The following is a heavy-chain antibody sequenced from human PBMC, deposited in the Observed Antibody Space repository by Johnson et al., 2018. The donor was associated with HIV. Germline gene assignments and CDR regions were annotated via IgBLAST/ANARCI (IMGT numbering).Heavy chain of an antibody. CDR1: GFTFRSYA. D-gene: IGHD3-10*01. Sequence: MLLVESGGGVVQPGRSLRLSCAASGFTFRSYAMHWVRQAPGKGLEWVSYITSSGNPVYYADSFHGRFTISRDNAKNSLSLQMNILTADDTAVYYCARAPEVRGIDAFDIWGQGTMVTVSS. CDR2: ITSSGNPV. J-gene: IGHJ3*02. V-gene: IGHV3-48*04. CDR3: ARAPEVRGIDAFDI.